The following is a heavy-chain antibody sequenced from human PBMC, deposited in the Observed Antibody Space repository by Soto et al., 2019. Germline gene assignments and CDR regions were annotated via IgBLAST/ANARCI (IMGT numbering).Heavy chain of an antibody. D-gene: IGHD6-19*01. V-gene: IGHV3-11*05. CDR3: ARAPGAVNSYAGVDV. J-gene: IGHJ6*02. Sequence: GGSLRLSCVASGFIFSDYYMAWIRRAPGKGLEWVSYISDGGSYANHGNSVRGRVSVSRDDARNSLYLQINNLRVEDTGVYYCARAPGAVNSYAGVDVWGQGTTVTVSS. CDR1: GFIFSDYY. CDR2: ISDGGSYA.